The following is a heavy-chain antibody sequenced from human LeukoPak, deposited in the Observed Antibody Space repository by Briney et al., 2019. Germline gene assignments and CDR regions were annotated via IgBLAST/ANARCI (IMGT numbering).Heavy chain of an antibody. CDR3: ARTYYYDSSGYYFFDY. V-gene: IGHV4-4*07. CDR2: IYTSGST. D-gene: IGHD3-22*01. CDR1: GGSISSYY. Sequence: SETLSLTCTVSGGSISSYYWSWIRQPAGKGLEWIGRIYTSGSTNYNPSLKSRVTMSVDTSKNQFPLKLSSVTAADTAVYYCARTYYYDSSGYYFFDYWGQGTLVTVSS. J-gene: IGHJ4*02.